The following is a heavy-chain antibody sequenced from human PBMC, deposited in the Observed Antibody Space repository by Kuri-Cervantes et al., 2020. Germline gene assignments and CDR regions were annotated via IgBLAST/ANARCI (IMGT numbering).Heavy chain of an antibody. V-gene: IGHV4-34*01. CDR1: GGSFSGYY. Sequence: SETLSLTCVVYGGSFSGYYWSWIRQPPGKGLEWIGDIHQSGSTTYNPSLKSRVTISVDTSKNQFSLKLRSVTAEDTAVYYCAGEVYAPGPFDIWGQGTVVTVSS. J-gene: IGHJ3*02. CDR3: AGEVYAPGPFDI. CDR2: IHQSGST. D-gene: IGHD2-8*01.